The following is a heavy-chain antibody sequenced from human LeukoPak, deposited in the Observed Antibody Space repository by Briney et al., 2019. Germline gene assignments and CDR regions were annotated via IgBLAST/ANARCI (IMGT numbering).Heavy chain of an antibody. J-gene: IGHJ4*02. CDR2: IYYSGST. Sequence: PSETLSLTCTVSGGSISSSSYYWCWIRQPPGKGLEWIGSIYYSGSTYYNPSLKSRVTISVDTSKNQFSLKLSSVTAADTAVYYCARRGYCSSTSCYVDYWGQGTLVTVSS. V-gene: IGHV4-39*01. CDR1: GGSISSSSYY. CDR3: ARRGYCSSTSCYVDY. D-gene: IGHD2-2*01.